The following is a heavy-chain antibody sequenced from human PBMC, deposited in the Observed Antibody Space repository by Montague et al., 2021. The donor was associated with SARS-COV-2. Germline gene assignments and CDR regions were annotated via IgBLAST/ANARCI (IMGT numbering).Heavy chain of an antibody. CDR2: INHSGST. J-gene: IGHJ6*02. V-gene: IGHV4-34*01. CDR1: GGSFSGYY. Sequence: SETLSLTCAVYGGSFSGYYWSWIRQPPGKGLEWIGEINHSGSTNYNPSLKSRVTISVDTSKNQFSLKLSSVTAADTAVYYCARVRAVPAAMRIFSLGRSYYGMDVWGQGNTVTDSS. CDR3: ARVRAVPAAMRIFSLGRSYYGMDV. D-gene: IGHD2-2*01.